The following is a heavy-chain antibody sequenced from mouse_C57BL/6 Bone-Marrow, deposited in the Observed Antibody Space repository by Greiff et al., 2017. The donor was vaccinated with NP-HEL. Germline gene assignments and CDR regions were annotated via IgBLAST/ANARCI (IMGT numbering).Heavy chain of an antibody. CDR2: ISSGSSTI. Sequence: EVMLVESGGGLVKPGGSLKLSCAASGFTFSDYGMHWVRQAPEQGLEWVAYISSGSSTIYYADTVKGRFTISRDNAKNTLFLQMTSLRSEDTAMYYCASLITTNAMDYWGQGTSVTVSS. CDR1: GFTFSDYG. V-gene: IGHV5-17*01. D-gene: IGHD1-1*01. J-gene: IGHJ4*01. CDR3: ASLITTNAMDY.